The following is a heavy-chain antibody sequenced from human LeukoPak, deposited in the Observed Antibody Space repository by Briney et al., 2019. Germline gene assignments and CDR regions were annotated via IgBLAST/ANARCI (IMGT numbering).Heavy chain of an antibody. V-gene: IGHV1-18*01. J-gene: IGHJ4*02. D-gene: IGHD1-26*01. CDR3: ARDSEDGRWELPRFDY. Sequence: GASVKVSCKASGYTFTSYGISWVRQAPGQGLEWMGWISAYNGNTNYAQKLQGRVTMTTDTSTSTAYMELRSLRSDDTAVYYCARDSEDGRWELPRFDYWGQGTLVTVSS. CDR1: GYTFTSYG. CDR2: ISAYNGNT.